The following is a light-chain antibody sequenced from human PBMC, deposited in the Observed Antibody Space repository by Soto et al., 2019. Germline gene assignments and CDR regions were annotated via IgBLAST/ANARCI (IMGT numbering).Light chain of an antibody. CDR1: SSNIGNNY. Sequence: QSVLTQPPSVSAAPGQKVTISCSGSSSNIGNNYVSWYQQLPGTAPKLLIYDNNQRPSGIPDRFFGSKSGTSATLGITGLQTGDEADYYCATWDSSLTAVVFGGGTKLTV. J-gene: IGLJ2*01. CDR3: ATWDSSLTAVV. V-gene: IGLV1-51*01. CDR2: DNN.